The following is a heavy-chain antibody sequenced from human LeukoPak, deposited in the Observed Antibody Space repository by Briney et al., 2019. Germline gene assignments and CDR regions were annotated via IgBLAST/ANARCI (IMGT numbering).Heavy chain of an antibody. J-gene: IGHJ3*02. CDR1: GGSFSGYY. CDR3: ARDRSRYVFPSNDAFDI. CDR2: INHSGST. V-gene: IGHV4-34*01. D-gene: IGHD5-12*01. Sequence: SSETLSLTCAVYGGSFSGYYWSWIRQPPGKGLEWIGEINHSGSTNYNPSLKSRVTISVDTSKNQFSLKLSSVTAADAAVYYCARDRSRYVFPSNDAFDIWGQGTLVTVSS.